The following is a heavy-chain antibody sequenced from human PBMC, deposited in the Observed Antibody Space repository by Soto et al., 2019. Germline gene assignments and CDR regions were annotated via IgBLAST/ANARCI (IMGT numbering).Heavy chain of an antibody. Sequence: QVQLQESGPGLVKPSQTLSLTCTVSGGSISSGGYYWSWIRQHPGKGLEWIGYIYYSGSTYYNPSLKSRVTMSVDTSKNQFSLELSSVTAADTAVYYCARDVARGGNFDYWGQGTLVTVSS. CDR3: ARDVARGGNFDY. CDR1: GGSISSGGYY. D-gene: IGHD3-16*01. J-gene: IGHJ4*02. V-gene: IGHV4-31*03. CDR2: IYYSGST.